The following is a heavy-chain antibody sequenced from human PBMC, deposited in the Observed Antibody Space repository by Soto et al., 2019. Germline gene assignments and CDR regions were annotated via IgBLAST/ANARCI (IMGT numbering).Heavy chain of an antibody. V-gene: IGHV4-59*08. CDR1: GGSISPYD. CDR2: VYYVGDT. CDR3: ARLGSGYVWYLDS. J-gene: IGHJ4*02. D-gene: IGHD5-12*01. Sequence: SETRPLTCTVSGGSISPYDWSWIRQPPGKGLEWIGYVYYVGDTNYNPSLKSRVTISIDTSKNQFSLKLTSVTAADTAVYYCARLGSGYVWYLDSWGQGTLVTVS.